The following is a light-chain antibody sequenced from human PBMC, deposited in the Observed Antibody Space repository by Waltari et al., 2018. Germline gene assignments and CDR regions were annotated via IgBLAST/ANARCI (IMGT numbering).Light chain of an antibody. CDR3: QKYVSLPVT. CDR2: NTS. V-gene: IGKV3-20*01. J-gene: IGKJ1*01. CDR1: QSVSRS. Sequence: EIVVTQSPGPLSLSPGERANLSCRASQSVSRSLAWYQQKPGQAPRLVIYNTSTRATGIPDRFSGSGSGTDFSLTISRLEPEDFAVYYCQKYVSLPVTFGQGTKVEIK.